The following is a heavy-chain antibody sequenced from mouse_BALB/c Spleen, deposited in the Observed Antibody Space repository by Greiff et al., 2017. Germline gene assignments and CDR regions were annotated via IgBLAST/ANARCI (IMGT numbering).Heavy chain of an antibody. V-gene: IGHV14-4*02. CDR3: NAGRQLGLHKDYYAMDY. CDR2: IDAENGDT. CDR1: GFNIKDYY. J-gene: IGHJ4*01. Sequence: VQLQQSGAELVRSGASVKLSCTASGFNIKDYYMHWVKQRPEQGLEWIGWIDAENGDTEYAPKFQGMATMTADTSSKTAYLQLRSLTSEDTADYYSNAGRQLGLHKDYYAMDYWGQGTSVTVSS. D-gene: IGHD3-2*01.